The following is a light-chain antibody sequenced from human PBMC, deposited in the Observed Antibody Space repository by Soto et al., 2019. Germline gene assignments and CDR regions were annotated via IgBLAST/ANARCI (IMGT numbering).Light chain of an antibody. J-gene: IGLJ1*01. CDR3: QSYDSSLSGGV. CDR2: GNS. CDR1: SSNIGAGYD. Sequence: QPVLTQPPSVSGAPGQRGTISCTGSSSNIGAGYDVHWYQQLPGTAPKLLIYGNSNRPSGVPDRFSGSKSGTSASLAITGLQAEDEADYYCQSYDSSLSGGVFGTGTKVTVL. V-gene: IGLV1-40*01.